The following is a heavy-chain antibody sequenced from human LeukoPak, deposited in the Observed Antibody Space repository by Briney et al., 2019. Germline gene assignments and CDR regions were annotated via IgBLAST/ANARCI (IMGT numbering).Heavy chain of an antibody. CDR3: AKAKMVYYYYYMDA. J-gene: IGHJ6*03. CDR1: GFTFSSYA. CDR2: ISGSGGST. V-gene: IGHV3-23*01. Sequence: GGSLRLSCAASGFTFSSYAMSWVRQAPGKGLEWVSAISGSGGSTYYADSVKGRFTISRDNSKNTLYLQMNSLRAEDTAVYYCAKAKMVYYYYYMDAWGKGTTVTVSS. D-gene: IGHD2-8*01.